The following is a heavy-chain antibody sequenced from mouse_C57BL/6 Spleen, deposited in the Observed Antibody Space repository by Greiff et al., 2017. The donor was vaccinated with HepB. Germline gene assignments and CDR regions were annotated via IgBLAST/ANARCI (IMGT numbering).Heavy chain of an antibody. D-gene: IGHD2-2*01. CDR1: GCTFSSYG. CDR2: ISSGGSYT. J-gene: IGHJ4*01. CDR3: ARHEGYYGYDEAMDY. V-gene: IGHV5-6*01. Sequence: GQRGGAGGGVVEPGWGGGGCGAASGCTFSSYGMSWVRQTPDKRLEWVATISSGGSYTYYPDSVKGRFTISRDNAKNTLYLQMSSLKSEDTAMYYCARHEGYYGYDEAMDYWGQGTSVTVSS.